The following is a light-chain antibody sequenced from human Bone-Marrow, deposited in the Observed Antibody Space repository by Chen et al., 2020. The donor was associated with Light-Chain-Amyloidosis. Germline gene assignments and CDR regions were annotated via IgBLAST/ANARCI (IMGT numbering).Light chain of an antibody. CDR1: QSISSF. Sequence: DIRITQSPSSLSASVGDRVTLTCRASQSISSFFNWYQQNPGKAPKLLIYEASRLQSGVPSRFSGSGSGTDFTLTISNLQPEDFATYYCQQSYNPPMNTFGQGTKLEIK. CDR3: QQSYNPPMNT. CDR2: EAS. V-gene: IGKV1-39*01. J-gene: IGKJ2*01.